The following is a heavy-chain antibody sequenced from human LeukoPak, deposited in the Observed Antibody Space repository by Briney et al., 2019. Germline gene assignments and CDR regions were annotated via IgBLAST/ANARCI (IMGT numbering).Heavy chain of an antibody. J-gene: IGHJ4*02. CDR2: INHSGST. Sequence: SETLSLTCAVYGGSFSGYYWSWIRQPPGKGLEWTGEINHSGSTNYNPSLRSRVTISVDTSKNQFSLQLSSVTAAGTAVYYCARTTVAGTEGPPLPEDGANKKFDYWGQGTLVTVSS. D-gene: IGHD6-19*01. CDR1: GGSFSGYY. V-gene: IGHV4-34*01. CDR3: ARTTVAGTEGPPLPEDGANKKFDY.